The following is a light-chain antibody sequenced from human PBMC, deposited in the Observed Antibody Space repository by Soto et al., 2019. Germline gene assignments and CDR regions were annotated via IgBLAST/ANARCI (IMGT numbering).Light chain of an antibody. J-gene: IGKJ1*01. Sequence: DIQMTQSPSSLSASVGDRVTITCRASQGISNYLAWYQKKPGKVPKLLIYAASTLQSGVPSRFSGSVSGTDVTLTISSLQPEDVATYYCQKYNSAPRTFGQGTKVEIK. CDR1: QGISNY. V-gene: IGKV1-27*01. CDR2: AAS. CDR3: QKYNSAPRT.